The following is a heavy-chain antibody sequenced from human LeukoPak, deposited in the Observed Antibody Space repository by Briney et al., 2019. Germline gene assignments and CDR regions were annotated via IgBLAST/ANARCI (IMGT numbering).Heavy chain of an antibody. CDR1: GGSFSGYY. CDR3: ARGRETGTVQGWFDP. D-gene: IGHD1-1*01. J-gene: IGHJ5*02. CDR2: INHSGST. V-gene: IGHV4-34*01. Sequence: PSETLSLTCAVYGGSFSGYYWSWIRQPPGKGLEWIREINHSGSTNYNPSLKSRVTISVDTSKNQFSLKLSSVTAADTAVYYCARGRETGTVQGWFDPWGQGTLVTVSS.